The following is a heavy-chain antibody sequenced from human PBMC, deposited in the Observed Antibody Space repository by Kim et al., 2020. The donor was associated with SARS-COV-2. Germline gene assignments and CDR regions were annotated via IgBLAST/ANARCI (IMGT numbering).Heavy chain of an antibody. J-gene: IGHJ6*02. CDR3: AKQGYIFGLKTYYGMDL. V-gene: IGHV3-30*18. Sequence: EWVAFISKEGSKTQNLDSLKGRFTISRDYSKNALYRRMNSRTAEDTVVYYGAKQGYIFGLKTYYGMDLWGQGTTVTVS. D-gene: IGHD5-12*01. CDR2: ISKEGSKT.